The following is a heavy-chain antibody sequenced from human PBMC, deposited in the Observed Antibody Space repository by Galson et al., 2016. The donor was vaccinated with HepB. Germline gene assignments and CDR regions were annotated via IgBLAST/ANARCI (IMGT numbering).Heavy chain of an antibody. J-gene: IGHJ5*02. CDR3: ATAGSEDVRAKPGQYFDP. Sequence: SVKVSCKASGYTFSSHNVHWVRQAPGQGLEWMGTINPSGGSTTYAQKFQGRFTMTSDTSTSTVYMELNSLRSEDTAVYYCATAGSEDVRAKPGQYFDPWGQGIVVSVSS. D-gene: IGHD2/OR15-2a*01. CDR2: INPSGGST. CDR1: GYTFSSHN. V-gene: IGHV1-46*01.